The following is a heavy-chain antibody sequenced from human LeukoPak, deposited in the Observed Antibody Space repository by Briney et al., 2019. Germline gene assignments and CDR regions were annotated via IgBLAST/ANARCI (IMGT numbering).Heavy chain of an antibody. CDR2: ISYDGSNK. CDR3: AKEASYGDYVDY. V-gene: IGHV3-30*18. Sequence: GRSLRLSCAASGFTFSSYGMHWVRQAPGKGLEWVAVISYDGSNKYYADSVKGRFTISRDNSKNTLYLQMNSLRAEDTAVYYCAKEASYGDYVDYWGQGTLVTVSP. CDR1: GFTFSSYG. J-gene: IGHJ4*02. D-gene: IGHD4-17*01.